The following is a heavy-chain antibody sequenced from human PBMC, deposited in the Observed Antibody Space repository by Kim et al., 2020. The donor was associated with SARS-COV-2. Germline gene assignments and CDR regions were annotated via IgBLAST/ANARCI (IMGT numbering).Heavy chain of an antibody. CDR2: ISSSSSTI. J-gene: IGHJ6*02. D-gene: IGHD3-3*02. V-gene: IGHV3-48*04. Sequence: GGSLRLSCAASGFTFSSYSMNWVRQAPGKGLEWVSYISSSSSTIYYADSVKGRFTISRDNAKNSLYLQMNSLRAEDTAVYYCAREAQISLGPYYYYYGMGVWGQGTTVTVSS. CDR3: AREAQISLGPYYYYYGMGV. CDR1: GFTFSSYS.